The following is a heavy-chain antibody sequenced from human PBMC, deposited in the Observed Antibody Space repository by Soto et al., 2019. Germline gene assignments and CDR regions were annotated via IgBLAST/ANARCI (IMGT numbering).Heavy chain of an antibody. V-gene: IGHV3-33*01. CDR1: GFTFSSYG. D-gene: IGHD2-21*01. J-gene: IGHJ4*02. CDR2: IWYDGSNK. CDR3: ARVWCGGDCYDYFDY. Sequence: PGGSLRLSCAASGFTFSSYGMHWVRQAPGKGLEWVAVIWYDGSNKYYADSVKGRFTISRDNSKNTLYLQMSSLRAEDTAVYYCARVWCGGDCYDYFDYWGQGTLVTVSS.